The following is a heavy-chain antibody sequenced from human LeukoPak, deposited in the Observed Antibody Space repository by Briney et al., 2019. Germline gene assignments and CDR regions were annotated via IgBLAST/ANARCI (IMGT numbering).Heavy chain of an antibody. J-gene: IGHJ4*02. CDR3: ARDRKPRGRYSGSYPDYFDY. CDR1: GGSISSYY. D-gene: IGHD1-26*01. Sequence: PSETLSLTCTVSGGSISSYYWSWIRQPPGKGLEWIGYIYYSGSTNYNPSLKSRVTISVDTSKNQFSLKLSSVTAADTAVYYCARDRKPRGRYSGSYPDYFDYWGQGTLVTVSS. CDR2: IYYSGST. V-gene: IGHV4-59*01.